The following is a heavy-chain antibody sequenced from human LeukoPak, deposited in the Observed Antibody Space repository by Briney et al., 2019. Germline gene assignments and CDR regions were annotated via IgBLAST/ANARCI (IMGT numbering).Heavy chain of an antibody. CDR2: ISGLSSYT. V-gene: IGHV3-21*01. CDR1: GFTFCDYD. CDR3: GRAL. J-gene: IGHJ4*02. Sequence: GGSLRLSCSASGFTFCDYDMIWVRQAPGKGLEWVSSISGLSSYTYYGVSVKGRFSIYRDNAKNSLYLQMNSLGAEDTATYYCGRALWGQGILVTVSS.